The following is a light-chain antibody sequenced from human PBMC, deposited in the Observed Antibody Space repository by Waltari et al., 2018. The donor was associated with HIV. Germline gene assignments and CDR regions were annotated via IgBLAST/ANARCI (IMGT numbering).Light chain of an antibody. Sequence: QSVMSQPPSASGPPGPTVTNSSSGSFSHLGPNTVNWYQQIPGTAPRLLIYGHNQRPSGVPDRFSGSRSGTSASLTIGGLQSEDEADYYCSAWDDSLRATVFGTGTRVTVL. CDR3: SAWDDSLRATV. J-gene: IGLJ1*01. V-gene: IGLV1-44*01. CDR2: GHN. CDR1: FSHLGPNT.